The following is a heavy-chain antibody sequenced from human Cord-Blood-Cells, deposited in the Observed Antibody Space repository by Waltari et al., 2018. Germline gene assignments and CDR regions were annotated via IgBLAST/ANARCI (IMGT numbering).Heavy chain of an antibody. CDR3: ASPSGGYCSSTSCYAFDI. J-gene: IGHJ3*02. CDR1: GYTFTSYA. V-gene: IGHV1-3*01. CDR2: INAGNGNT. D-gene: IGHD2-2*01. Sequence: QVQLVQSGAEVKKPGASVKVSCKASGYTFTSYAMHWVRQAPGQRLGWMGWINAGNGNTQDSQKFQGRVTITRDTSASTAYMELSSLRSEDTAVYYCASPSGGYCSSTSCYAFDIWGQGTMVTVSS.